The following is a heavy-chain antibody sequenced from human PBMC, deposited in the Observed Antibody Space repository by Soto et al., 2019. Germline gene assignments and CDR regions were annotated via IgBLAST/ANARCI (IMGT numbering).Heavy chain of an antibody. CDR1: GFTFSSYG. CDR3: AKEGGSYWCDY. CDR2: ISYDGSNK. V-gene: IGHV3-30*18. D-gene: IGHD1-26*01. Sequence: QVQLVESGGGVVQPGRSLRLSCAASGFTFSSYGMHWVRQAPGKGLEWVAVISYDGSNKYYADSVKGRFTISRDNSKNTLYLQMNSLRAEDTAVYYCAKEGGSYWCDYWGQGTLVTVSS. J-gene: IGHJ4*02.